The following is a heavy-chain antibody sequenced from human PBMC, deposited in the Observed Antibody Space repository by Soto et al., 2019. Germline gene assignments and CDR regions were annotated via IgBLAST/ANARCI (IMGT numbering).Heavy chain of an antibody. D-gene: IGHD6-19*01. J-gene: IGHJ6*02. CDR2: IIPVFGTA. V-gene: IGHV1-69*06. Sequence: GASVKVSCKASGGTFSSDAISWVRQAPGQGLEWMGAIIPVFGTAHYAQNFQGRATLTADKSTTTVYMELNSLTAEDTAVYYCARPLVAPVAGPYYYGMDVWGQGTTVTVSS. CDR3: ARPLVAPVAGPYYYGMDV. CDR1: GGTFSSDA.